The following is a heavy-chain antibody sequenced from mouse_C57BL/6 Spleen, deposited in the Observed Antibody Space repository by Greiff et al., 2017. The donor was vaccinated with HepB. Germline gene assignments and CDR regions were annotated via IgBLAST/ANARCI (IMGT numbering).Heavy chain of an antibody. V-gene: IGHV1-50*01. CDR2: IDPSDSYT. J-gene: IGHJ2*01. Sequence: VQLQQPGAELVKPGASVKLSCKASGYTFTSYWMQWVKQRPGQGLEWIGEIDPSDSYTNYNQKFKGKATLTVDTSSSTAYMQLSSLTSEDSAVYYCARILLYFDYWGQGTTLTVSS. CDR3: ARILLYFDY. CDR1: GYTFTSYW. D-gene: IGHD1-1*01.